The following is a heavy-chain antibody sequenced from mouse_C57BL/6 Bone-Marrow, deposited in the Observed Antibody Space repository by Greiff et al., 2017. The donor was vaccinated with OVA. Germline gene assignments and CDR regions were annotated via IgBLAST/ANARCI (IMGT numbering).Heavy chain of an antibody. CDR1: GYAFSSYW. J-gene: IGHJ4*01. CDR2: IYPGDGDT. Sequence: QVQLKQSGAELVKPGASVKISCKASGYAFSSYWMNWVKQRPGKGLEWIGQIYPGDGDTNYNGKFKGKATLTADKSSSTAYMQLSSLTSEDSAVYFCAREEDYVDAMDYWGQGTSVTVSS. V-gene: IGHV1-80*01. CDR3: AREEDYVDAMDY. D-gene: IGHD1-1*01.